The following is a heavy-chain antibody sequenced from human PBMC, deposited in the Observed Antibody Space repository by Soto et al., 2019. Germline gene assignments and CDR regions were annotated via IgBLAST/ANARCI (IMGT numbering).Heavy chain of an antibody. V-gene: IGHV3-48*04. CDR2: ISSSSSTI. Sequence: GGSLRLSCAASGFTFSSYSMNWVRQAPGKGLEWVSYISSSSSTIYYADSVKGRFTISRDNAKNSLYLQMNSLRAEDTAVYYCARGTIDYGDPRSYWYFDLWGRGTLVTVSS. CDR1: GFTFSSYS. D-gene: IGHD4-17*01. CDR3: ARGTIDYGDPRSYWYFDL. J-gene: IGHJ2*01.